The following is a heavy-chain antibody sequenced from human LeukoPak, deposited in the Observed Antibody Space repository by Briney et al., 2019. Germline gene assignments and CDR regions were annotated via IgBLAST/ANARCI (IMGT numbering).Heavy chain of an antibody. J-gene: IGHJ5*02. Sequence: SETLSLTCSASDGSIPTTRYYWGWIRQSPGMGLEWIGSVYYFGNAYYRPSLMSRATISIDTSKKRISLNLTSVTARDTGIYYCATHKEGSYLESWGQGTLVTVSS. CDR3: ATHKEGSYLES. V-gene: IGHV4-39*01. CDR2: VYYFGNA. CDR1: DGSIPTTRYY. D-gene: IGHD3-10*01.